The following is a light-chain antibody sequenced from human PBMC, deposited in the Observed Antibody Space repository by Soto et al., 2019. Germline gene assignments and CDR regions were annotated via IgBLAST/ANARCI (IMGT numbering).Light chain of an antibody. J-gene: IGKJ5*01. CDR1: QTISSN. CDR2: AAS. CDR3: QQYYDWPRT. Sequence: DIVMTQSPATLSVSPGERATLSCRASQTISSNLAWYQQKPGQTPRLLVYAASTRATGIPARFSGSGSETDFTLTISSLQSEDFAVYYCQQYYDWPRTFGQGTRLEIK. V-gene: IGKV3-15*01.